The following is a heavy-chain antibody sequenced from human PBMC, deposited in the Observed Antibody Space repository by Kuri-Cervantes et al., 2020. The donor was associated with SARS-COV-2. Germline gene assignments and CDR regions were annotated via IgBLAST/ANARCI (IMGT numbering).Heavy chain of an antibody. CDR1: GYSISSGYY. CDR2: IYHSGST. J-gene: IGHJ4*02. D-gene: IGHD2/OR15-2a*01. V-gene: IGHV4-38-2*02. Sequence: SETLSLTCTVSGYSISSGYYWGWIRQPPGKGLEWIGSIYHSGSTYYNPSLKSRVTISVDTSKNQFSLKLSSVTAADTAVCYCARRHEIVPDYWGQGTLVTVSS. CDR3: ARRHEIVPDY.